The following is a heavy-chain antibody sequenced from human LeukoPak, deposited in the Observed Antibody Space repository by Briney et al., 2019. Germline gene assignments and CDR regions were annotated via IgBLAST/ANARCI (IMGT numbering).Heavy chain of an antibody. Sequence: GGSLRLSCAASGFTFSSYAMHWVRQAPGKGLEWVAVISYDGSNKYYADSVKGRFTISRDNSKNTLYLQMNSLRAEDTAVYYCASIYHPTYYMDVWGKGTTVTVSS. J-gene: IGHJ6*03. V-gene: IGHV3-30-3*01. CDR1: GFTFSSYA. D-gene: IGHD5-12*01. CDR2: ISYDGSNK. CDR3: ASIYHPTYYMDV.